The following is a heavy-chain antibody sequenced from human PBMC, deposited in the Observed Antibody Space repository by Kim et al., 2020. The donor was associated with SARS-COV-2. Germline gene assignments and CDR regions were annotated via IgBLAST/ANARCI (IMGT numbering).Heavy chain of an antibody. CDR3: VSRYSPSARWRY. J-gene: IGHJ4*02. Sequence: ASVKVSCKASGYIFISDDINWVRQATGQGLEWMGWIDPRTGNTAYAQKLQGRVSMTRDASISTVYMELSSLTFDDTAVYYCVSRYSPSARWRYWGQETLITVSS. CDR2: IDPRTGNT. V-gene: IGHV1-8*01. D-gene: IGHD3-16*02. CDR1: GYIFISDD.